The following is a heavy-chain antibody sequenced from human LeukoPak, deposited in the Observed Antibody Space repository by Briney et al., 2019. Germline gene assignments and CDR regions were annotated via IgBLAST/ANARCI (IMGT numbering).Heavy chain of an antibody. CDR1: GFTFSNYG. V-gene: IGHV3-30*18. D-gene: IGHD3-3*01. CDR3: AKTAEYDFWSGYDY. Sequence: GGSLRLSCTASGFTFSNYGMHWVRQAPGKGLEWVAVMSHDGSNKYYADSVKGRFTISRDNSKNTLYLQMNSLRAEDTAVYYCAKTAEYDFWSGYDYWGQGTLVTVSS. CDR2: MSHDGSNK. J-gene: IGHJ4*02.